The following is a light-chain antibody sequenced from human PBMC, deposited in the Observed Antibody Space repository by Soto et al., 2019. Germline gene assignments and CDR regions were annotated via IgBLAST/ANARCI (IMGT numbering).Light chain of an antibody. Sequence: EIVLTQSPGTLSLSPGEGATLSCRASQTISNNYLAWYQHKPGQAPRLLIYAASTRATGIPDRFSGSGSGADFMLTVNRLEPEDFAVYYCQQYGTSPRTFGQGTKVEI. CDR3: QQYGTSPRT. CDR2: AAS. V-gene: IGKV3-20*01. CDR1: QTISNNY. J-gene: IGKJ1*01.